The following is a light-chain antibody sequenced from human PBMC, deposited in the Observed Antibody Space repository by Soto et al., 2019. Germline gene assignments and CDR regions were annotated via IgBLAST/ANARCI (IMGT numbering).Light chain of an antibody. CDR2: GAS. J-gene: IGKJ5*01. CDR3: QQYGSSSLIT. Sequence: EIVLTQSPGTLSLSPGERATLSCRASQGASSSYLAWYQQKPGQAPRLLIYGASSRATGIPDRFSGSGSGTDFALTISRLEPEDFAVYYCQQYGSSSLITFGQGTRLEIK. CDR1: QGASSSY. V-gene: IGKV3-20*01.